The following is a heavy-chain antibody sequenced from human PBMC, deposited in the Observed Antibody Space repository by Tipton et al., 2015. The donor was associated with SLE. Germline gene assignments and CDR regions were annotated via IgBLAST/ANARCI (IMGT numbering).Heavy chain of an antibody. CDR3: ARGRNGIAAAGLDY. J-gene: IGHJ4*02. CDR2: INHSGST. V-gene: IGHV4-34*01. Sequence: TLSLTCAVYGGSFSGYYWSWIRQPPGKGLEWIGEINHSGSTNYNPSLKSRVTISVDTSKNQFSLKLSSVTAADTAVYYCARGRNGIAAAGLDYWGQRTLVTVSS. CDR1: GGSFSGYY. D-gene: IGHD6-13*01.